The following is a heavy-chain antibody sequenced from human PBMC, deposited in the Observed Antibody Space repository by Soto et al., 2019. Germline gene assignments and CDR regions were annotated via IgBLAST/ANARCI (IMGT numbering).Heavy chain of an antibody. J-gene: IGHJ4*02. CDR1: GGSIRSGGYF. Sequence: QVQLEASGPGLVKPSQTVSLTCSVSGGSIRSGGYFWTWIRQHPGKGLEYIGHIYSTGSTYYIPSLRRRLTMSLDTSKNQFSLNLTSVTAADTALYFCARLNSGLYQSSDSWGQGALVTVSS. CDR2: IYSTGST. D-gene: IGHD2-8*01. CDR3: ARLNSGLYQSSDS. V-gene: IGHV4-31*03.